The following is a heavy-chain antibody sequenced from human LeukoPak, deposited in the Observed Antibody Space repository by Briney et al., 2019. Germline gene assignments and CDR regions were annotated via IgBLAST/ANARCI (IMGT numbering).Heavy chain of an antibody. V-gene: IGHV3-9*01. J-gene: IGHJ6*02. CDR1: GFTFDDYA. D-gene: IGHD5-12*01. CDR3: ARDAWRRAFNYGMDV. CDR2: ISWSSGNI. Sequence: GRSLRLSCAASGFTFDDYAMHWVRQAPGKGLEWVAGISWSSGNIGYAESVKGRFTISRDNAENSLHLEMNSLRHEDTAVYFCARDAWRRAFNYGMDVWGQGTTVAVSS.